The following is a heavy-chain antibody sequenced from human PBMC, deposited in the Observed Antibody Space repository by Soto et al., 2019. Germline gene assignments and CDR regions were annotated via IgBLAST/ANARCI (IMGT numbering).Heavy chain of an antibody. J-gene: IGHJ6*02. V-gene: IGHV4-34*01. D-gene: IGHD3-3*01. Sequence: SETLSLTCAVYGGSFSGYYWSWIRQPPGKGLEWIGEINHSGSTNYNPSLKSRVTISVDTSKNQFSLKLSSATAADTAVYYCARDTRITIFGVVTYGMDVWGQGTTVTVSS. CDR2: INHSGST. CDR1: GGSFSGYY. CDR3: ARDTRITIFGVVTYGMDV.